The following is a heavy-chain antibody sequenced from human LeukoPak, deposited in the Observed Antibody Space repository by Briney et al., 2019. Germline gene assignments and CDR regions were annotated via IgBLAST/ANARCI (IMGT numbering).Heavy chain of an antibody. D-gene: IGHD6-13*01. CDR1: GFTFSGSA. V-gene: IGHV3-73*01. CDR3: TRRQLVLGFDP. CDR2: IRSKANSYAT. Sequence: GSLRLSCAASGFTFSGSAMHWVRQASGKGLEWVGRIRSKANSYATAYVASVKGRFTISRDDSKNTAYLQMNGLKTEDTAVYYCTRRQLVLGFDPWGQGTLVTVSS. J-gene: IGHJ5*02.